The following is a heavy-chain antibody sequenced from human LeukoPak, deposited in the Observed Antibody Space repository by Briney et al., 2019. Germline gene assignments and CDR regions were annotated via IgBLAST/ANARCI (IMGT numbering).Heavy chain of an antibody. D-gene: IGHD4-17*01. V-gene: IGHV4-59*08. CDR2: IYYSGST. J-gene: IGHJ3*02. Sequence: SETLSLTCTVSGGSISSYYWSWIRQPPGKGLEWIGYIYYSGSTNYNPSLKSRVTISVDTSKNQFSLKLSSVTAADTAVYYCAIPYGDYMDDAFDIWGQGTMVTVSS. CDR3: AIPYGDYMDDAFDI. CDR1: GGSISSYY.